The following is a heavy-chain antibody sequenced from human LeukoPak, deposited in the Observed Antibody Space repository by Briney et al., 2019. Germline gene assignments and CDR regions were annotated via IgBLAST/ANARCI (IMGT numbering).Heavy chain of an antibody. J-gene: IGHJ3*02. CDR3: AKFRVVPAATQRGDAFDI. V-gene: IGHV3-23*01. Sequence: PGGSLRLSCAASGFTFSSYAMSWVRQAPGKGLEWVSAISGSGGSTYYADSVKGRFTISRDNSKNTLYLQMNSLRAEDTAVYYCAKFRVVPAATQRGDAFDIWGQGTMVTVSS. D-gene: IGHD2-2*01. CDR1: GFTFSSYA. CDR2: ISGSGGST.